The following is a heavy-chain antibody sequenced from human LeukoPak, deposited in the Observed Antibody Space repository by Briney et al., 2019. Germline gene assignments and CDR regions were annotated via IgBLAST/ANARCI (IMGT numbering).Heavy chain of an antibody. V-gene: IGHV4-61*01. Sequence: SETLSLTCTVSGGSVSSGNYYWRWIRQPPGKGLEWIGYIYYSGSTNYNPSLKSRVTTSVDTSENQFSLKLSSVTAADTAVYYCAREGTAGTNLNWFDPWGQGTLVTVSS. J-gene: IGHJ5*02. CDR3: AREGTAGTNLNWFDP. CDR2: IYYSGST. D-gene: IGHD1-1*01. CDR1: GGSVSSGNYY.